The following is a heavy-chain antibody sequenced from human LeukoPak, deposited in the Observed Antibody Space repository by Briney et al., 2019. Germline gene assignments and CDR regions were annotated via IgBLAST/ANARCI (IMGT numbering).Heavy chain of an antibody. CDR1: GGSISSYY. D-gene: IGHD3-10*01. CDR2: IYTSGST. CDR3: ARDSRVRGYGSFDY. Sequence: SETLSLTCTVSGGSISSYYWSWIRQPAGKGLEWIGRIYTSGSTNYNPSLKSRVTMSVDTSKNQFSLKLSSVTAADTAVYYCARDSRVRGYGSFDYWGQGTLVTVSS. J-gene: IGHJ4*02. V-gene: IGHV4-4*07.